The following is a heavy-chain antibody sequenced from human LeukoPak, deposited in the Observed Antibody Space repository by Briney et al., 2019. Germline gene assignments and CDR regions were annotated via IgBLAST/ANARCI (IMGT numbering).Heavy chain of an antibody. Sequence: ASVKVSCKDSGYTFPSYRINWVRQAHGQGLEWMGWINPYNGNTNDAQKLQGRVTMSTDTSTRTAYMELRSLRSDDTAVYYCARSPSITIFGVVPLRSLDYWGQGPLVTVSS. J-gene: IGHJ4*02. V-gene: IGHV1-18*01. CDR2: INPYNGNT. CDR3: ARSPSITIFGVVPLRSLDY. CDR1: GYTFPSYR. D-gene: IGHD3-3*01.